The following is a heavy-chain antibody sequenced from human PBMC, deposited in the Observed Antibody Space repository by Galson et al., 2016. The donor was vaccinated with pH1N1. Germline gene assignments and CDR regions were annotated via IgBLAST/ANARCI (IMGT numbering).Heavy chain of an antibody. D-gene: IGHD3-22*01. CDR1: GSTFTDKY. Sequence: SCKASGSTFTDKYLHWVRQAPGQGLEWMGRINPDSGDTRYTQKFQGRVTMTSDTSVTTAYMELTSVTYDDTAVYFCATSVEGSGSYYFDYWAREPWSPSPQ. J-gene: IGHJ4*02. CDR2: INPDSGDT. CDR3: ATSVEGSGSYYFDY. V-gene: IGHV1-2*06.